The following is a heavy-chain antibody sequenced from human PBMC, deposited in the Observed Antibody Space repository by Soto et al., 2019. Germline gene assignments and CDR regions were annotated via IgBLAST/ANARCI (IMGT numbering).Heavy chain of an antibody. CDR3: ARAGGIAAHYYYYYGMDV. Sequence: ASVKVSCKASGYTFTSYGISWVRQAPGQGLEWMGWISAYNGNTNYAQKLQGRVTMTTETSTSTAYMELRSLRSDDTAVYYCARAGGIAAHYYYYYGMDVWGQGTTVTVSS. CDR1: GYTFTSYG. CDR2: ISAYNGNT. D-gene: IGHD6-13*01. V-gene: IGHV1-18*01. J-gene: IGHJ6*02.